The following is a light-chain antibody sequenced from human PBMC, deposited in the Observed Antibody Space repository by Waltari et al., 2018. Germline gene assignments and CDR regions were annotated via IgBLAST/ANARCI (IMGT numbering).Light chain of an antibody. CDR2: DAS. CDR1: QSVSRTS. J-gene: IGKJ1*01. Sequence: EIVLTQSPGTLSLSPGERATLSCRASQSVSRTSAWYQQKPGQAPRLLIYDASSRATGIPDRFSGSGSGTDFSLTITRLEPEDFAVYYCQHYVSLPVTFGQGTKVEIK. CDR3: QHYVSLPVT. V-gene: IGKV3-20*01.